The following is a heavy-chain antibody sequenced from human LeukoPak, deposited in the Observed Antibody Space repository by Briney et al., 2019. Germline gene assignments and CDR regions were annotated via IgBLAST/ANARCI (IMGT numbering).Heavy chain of an antibody. CDR1: GHTVTSYD. V-gene: IGHV1-46*01. D-gene: IGHD1-14*01. CDR3: ARDLTYIDYFDY. J-gene: IGHJ4*02. Sequence: ASVKLSGKASGHTVTSYDIHWWPQAAGQGLEGRGIINPIVGSTIYARKLQARVTMPRDTSTSTVYMELTSLRSEDTALYYCARDLTYIDYFDYWGQGTLVTVSS. CDR2: INPIVGST.